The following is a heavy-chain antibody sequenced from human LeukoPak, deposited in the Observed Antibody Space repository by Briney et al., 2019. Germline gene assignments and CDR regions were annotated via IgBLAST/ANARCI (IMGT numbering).Heavy chain of an antibody. CDR3: AKGKTGRFLEWLLFDH. D-gene: IGHD3-3*01. V-gene: IGHV3-23*01. J-gene: IGHJ4*02. CDR1: GFTFSSYA. CDR2: ISGSGGNT. Sequence: GGSLRLSCVASGFTFSSYAMSWVRQAPGKGLVWVSTISGSGGNTYFADSVKGRFTISRDNYKNTLYLQMDSLRADDTAVYYCAKGKTGRFLEWLLFDHWGQGTLVTVSS.